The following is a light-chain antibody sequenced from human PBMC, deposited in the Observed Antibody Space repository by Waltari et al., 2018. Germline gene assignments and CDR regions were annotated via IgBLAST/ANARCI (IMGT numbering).Light chain of an antibody. CDR3: QQYDGSVVT. Sequence: EIVLTQSPGTLSVSPGERVTVPCRASQTITGSWLTWDRQNPGQAPRLLIYGASNRAPGIPDRFSGSGSGTYFTLTISRLEPEDSAVYYCQQYDGSVVTFGGGTKVEIK. CDR2: GAS. CDR1: QTITGSW. V-gene: IGKV3-20*01. J-gene: IGKJ4*01.